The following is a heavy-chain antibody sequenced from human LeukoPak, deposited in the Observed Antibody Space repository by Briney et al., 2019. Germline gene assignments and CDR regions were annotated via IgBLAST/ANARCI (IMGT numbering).Heavy chain of an antibody. J-gene: IGHJ4*02. D-gene: IGHD5-18*01. CDR1: AFTFSEYS. CDR2: ITESGGTE. Sequence: GGPLRLSCVGSAFTFSEYSMSWIRQAPGRELEWISYITESGGTEYYADSVKGRFSISRDNAKSALYLQMNSLRAEDTAVYYCARPPEGYSYGFYFGHWGQGAPVIVSS. CDR3: ARPPEGYSYGFYFGH. V-gene: IGHV3-11*01.